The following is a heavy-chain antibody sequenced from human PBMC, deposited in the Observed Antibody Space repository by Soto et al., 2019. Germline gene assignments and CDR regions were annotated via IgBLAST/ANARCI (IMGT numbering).Heavy chain of an antibody. D-gene: IGHD2-15*01. CDR2: IYYSGST. J-gene: IGHJ6*03. Sequence: SETLSLTCTVSGGSISSYYWSWIRQPPGKGLEWIGYIYYSGSTNYNPSLKSRVTISVDTSKNQFSLKLSSVTAADTAVYYCARQGGYCSGGSCYPHYYYYYMDVWGKGTTVTVSS. CDR3: ARQGGYCSGGSCYPHYYYYYMDV. V-gene: IGHV4-59*01. CDR1: GGSISSYY.